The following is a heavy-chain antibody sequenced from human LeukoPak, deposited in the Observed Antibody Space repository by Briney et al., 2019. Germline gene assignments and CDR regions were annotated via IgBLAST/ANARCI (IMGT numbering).Heavy chain of an antibody. CDR2: IYYSGST. Sequence: PSETLSLTCTVSGGSISSYYWSWIRQPPGKGLEWIGYIYYSGSTNYNPSLKSRVTISVDTSKNQFSLKLSSVTAADTAVYYCARLRGHQLAPDYYYYYGMDVWGKGTTVTVSS. CDR3: ARLRGHQLAPDYYYYYGMDV. V-gene: IGHV4-59*01. J-gene: IGHJ6*04. D-gene: IGHD6-13*01. CDR1: GGSISSYY.